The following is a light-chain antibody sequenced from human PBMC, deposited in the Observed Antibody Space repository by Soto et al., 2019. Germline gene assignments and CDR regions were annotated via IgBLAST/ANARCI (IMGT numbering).Light chain of an antibody. Sequence: QSVLTQPASVSGSPAQSITISCTGTSSDVGGYNYVSWYQHHPGRAPKLIIYEVSYRPSGVSNRFSGSKSGNTASLTISGLQADDEADHYCCSYTSTSTHVFGTGTKVTVL. CDR2: EVS. J-gene: IGLJ1*01. CDR3: CSYTSTSTHV. CDR1: SSDVGGYNY. V-gene: IGLV2-14*01.